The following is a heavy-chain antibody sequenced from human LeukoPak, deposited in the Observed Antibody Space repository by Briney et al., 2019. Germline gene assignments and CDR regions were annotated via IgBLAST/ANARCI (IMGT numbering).Heavy chain of an antibody. J-gene: IGHJ6*03. V-gene: IGHV1-69*05. D-gene: IGHD5-18*01. Sequence: SVKVSCKASGGTFSSYAISWVRQAPGQGLEWMGRIIPIFGTANYAQKFQGRVTITTDKSTSTAYMELSSLRSGDTAVYYCARDTWVDTAMISLNYYYYMDVWGKGTTVIVSS. CDR3: ARDTWVDTAMISLNYYYYMDV. CDR1: GGTFSSYA. CDR2: IIPIFGTA.